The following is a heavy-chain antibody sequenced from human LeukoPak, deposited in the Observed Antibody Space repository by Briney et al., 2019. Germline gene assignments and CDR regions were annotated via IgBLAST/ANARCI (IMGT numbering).Heavy chain of an antibody. CDR2: ISGSGGST. Sequence: PGGSLRLPCAASGFTFSSYAMSWVRQAPGKGLEWVSAISGSGGSTYYADSVKGRFTISRDNSKNTLYLQMNSLRAEDTAVYYCARGVIAAPYYFDYWGQGTLVTVSS. CDR1: GFTFSSYA. J-gene: IGHJ4*02. D-gene: IGHD6-25*01. CDR3: ARGVIAAPYYFDY. V-gene: IGHV3-23*01.